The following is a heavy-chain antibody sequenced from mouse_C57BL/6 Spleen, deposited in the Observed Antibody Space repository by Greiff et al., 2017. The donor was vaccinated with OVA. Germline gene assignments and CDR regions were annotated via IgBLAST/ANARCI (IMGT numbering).Heavy chain of an antibody. D-gene: IGHD1-1*01. Sequence: VQLKQSGAELVRPGSSVKMSCKTSGYTFTSYGINWVKQRPGQGLEWIGYIYIGNGYTEYNEKFKGKATLTSDTSSSTAYMQLSSLTSEDSAIYVCARKALDYGSSYGYFDVWGTGTTVTVSS. V-gene: IGHV1-58*01. CDR2: IYIGNGYT. CDR3: ARKALDYGSSYGYFDV. CDR1: GYTFTSYG. J-gene: IGHJ1*03.